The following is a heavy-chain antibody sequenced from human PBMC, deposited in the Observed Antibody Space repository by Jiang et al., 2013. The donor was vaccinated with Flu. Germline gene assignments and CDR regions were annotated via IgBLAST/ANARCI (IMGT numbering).Heavy chain of an antibody. Sequence: QLVESGGNLVKPGGSLRLSCETSGFTFSDAWMSWVRQAPGRGLEWVGRIKSKASGGTRDFAAPVKGRFVISRDDSKNTVYLQMTSLKTEDTAVYYCTAGAGHADHDYWGQGALVTVSS. J-gene: IGHJ4*02. V-gene: IGHV3-15*01. CDR2: IKSKASGGTR. CDR3: TAGAGHADHDY. D-gene: IGHD1-1*01. CDR1: GFTFSDAW.